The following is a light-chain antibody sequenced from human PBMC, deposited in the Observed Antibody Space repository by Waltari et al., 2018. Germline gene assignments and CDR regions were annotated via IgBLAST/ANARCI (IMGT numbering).Light chain of an antibody. CDR2: DDS. CDR1: NIGSKG. CDR3: QVWDSNSDHLGVV. V-gene: IGLV3-21*03. J-gene: IGLJ2*01. Sequence: SYVLTQPPPVSVAPGKTATITCGGNNIGSKGVHWYQQKPGQAPVLVVYDDSDRPSGIPERFSGSNPGNTATLTISRVEAGDEADYYCQVWDSNSDHLGVVFGGGTKLTVL.